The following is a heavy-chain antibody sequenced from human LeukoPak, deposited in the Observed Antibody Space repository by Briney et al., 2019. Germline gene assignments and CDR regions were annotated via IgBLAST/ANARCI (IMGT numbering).Heavy chain of an antibody. CDR3: AKTIFGVVTTDAFDI. V-gene: IGHV3-21*04. CDR1: GFIFSSYG. CDR2: ISGSSTYI. J-gene: IGHJ3*02. D-gene: IGHD3-3*01. Sequence: GGSLRLSCAASGFIFSSYGMHWVRQAPGKGLEWVSSISGSSTYIYYADSVKGRFTISRDNSKNTLYLQMNNLRAEDTAVYYCAKTIFGVVTTDAFDIWGQGTMVTVSS.